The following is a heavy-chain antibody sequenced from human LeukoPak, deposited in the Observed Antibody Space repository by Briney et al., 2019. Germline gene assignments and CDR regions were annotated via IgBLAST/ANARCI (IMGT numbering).Heavy chain of an antibody. Sequence: SETLSLTCTVSGGSISSSSYYWGWIRQPPGKGLEWIGSIYYSGSTYYNPSLKSRVTISVDTSKNQFSLKLSSVTAADTAVYYYARQVGYCSGGSCSGFYYYYGMDVWGQGTTVTVSS. CDR3: ARQVGYCSGGSCSGFYYYYGMDV. D-gene: IGHD2-15*01. V-gene: IGHV4-39*01. J-gene: IGHJ6*02. CDR1: GGSISSSSYY. CDR2: IYYSGST.